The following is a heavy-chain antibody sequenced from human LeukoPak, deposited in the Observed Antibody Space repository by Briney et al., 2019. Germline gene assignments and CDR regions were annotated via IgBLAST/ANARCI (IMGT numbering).Heavy chain of an antibody. CDR2: ISSSSSCI. V-gene: IGHV3-21*01. CDR1: GFTFSSYS. J-gene: IGHJ3*02. CDR3: ARAKEDAFDI. Sequence: GGSLRLSCAASGFTFSSYSMNWVRQAPGKGLEWVSSISSSSSCIYYADSVKGRFTISRDNAKNSLYLQMNSLRAEDTAVYYCARAKEDAFDIWGQGTMVTVSS.